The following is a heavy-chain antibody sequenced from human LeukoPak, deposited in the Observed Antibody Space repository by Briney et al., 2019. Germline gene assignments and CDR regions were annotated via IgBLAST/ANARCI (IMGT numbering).Heavy chain of an antibody. Sequence: RASETLSLTCTVSGGSISSYYWSWIRQPPGEGLEWIGYIYYSGSTNYNPSLKSRVTISVDTSKNQFSLKLSSVTAADTAVYYCARGGCGITCFGYWGQGTLVTASS. V-gene: IGHV4-59*01. CDR3: ARGGCGITCFGY. D-gene: IGHD1-14*01. CDR2: IYYSGST. J-gene: IGHJ4*02. CDR1: GGSISSYY.